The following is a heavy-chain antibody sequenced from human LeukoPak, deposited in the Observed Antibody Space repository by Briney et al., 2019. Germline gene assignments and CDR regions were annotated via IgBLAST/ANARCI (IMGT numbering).Heavy chain of an antibody. CDR3: AREAVAGNFDY. Sequence: SVKVSCKASGGTFSSYDISWGRQAPGQGLEWMGGIIPIFGTANYAQKFQGRVTITADESTSTAYMELSSLRSEDTAVYYCAREAVAGNFDYWGQGTLVTVSS. D-gene: IGHD6-19*01. CDR2: IIPIFGTA. V-gene: IGHV1-69*13. J-gene: IGHJ4*02. CDR1: GGTFSSYD.